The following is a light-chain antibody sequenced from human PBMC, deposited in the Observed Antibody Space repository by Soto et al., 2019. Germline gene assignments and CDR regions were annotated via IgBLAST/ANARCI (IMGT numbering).Light chain of an antibody. J-gene: IGLJ1*01. CDR3: TSFTSSGTYV. CDR2: EVS. V-gene: IGLV2-14*01. CDR1: ISDVGGYDY. Sequence: QSALTQPASVSGSPGQSIAISCTGTISDVGGYDYVSWYQHHPGKAPKLMIYEVSNRPSGVSNRFSGSKSGNTASLTISGLQAEDEADYYCTSFTSSGTYVFGTGTKLTVL.